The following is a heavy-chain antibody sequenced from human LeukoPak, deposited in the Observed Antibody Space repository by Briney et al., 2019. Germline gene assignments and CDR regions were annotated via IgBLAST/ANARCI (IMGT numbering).Heavy chain of an antibody. Sequence: SETLSLTCAVSGYSISSGYYWGWIRPPPGKGLEWIGSIYHSGSTYYNPSLKSRVTISVDTSKNQFSLKLSSVTAADTAVYYCARDCRPSAWIAAAGPFDYWGQGTLVTVSS. V-gene: IGHV4-38-2*02. CDR2: IYHSGST. D-gene: IGHD6-13*01. CDR3: ARDCRPSAWIAAAGPFDY. CDR1: GYSISSGYY. J-gene: IGHJ4*02.